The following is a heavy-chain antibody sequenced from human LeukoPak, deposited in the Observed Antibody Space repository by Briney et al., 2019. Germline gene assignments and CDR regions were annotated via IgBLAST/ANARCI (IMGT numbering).Heavy chain of an antibody. Sequence: SETLSLTCAVYGGSFSGYYWSWIRQPPGEGLEWIGEINHSGSTNYNPSLKSRVTISVDTSKNQFSLKLSSVTAADTAVYYCARGKEDIVVVVAATRTTREFDPWGQGTLVTVSS. V-gene: IGHV4-34*01. J-gene: IGHJ5*02. D-gene: IGHD2-15*01. CDR1: GGSFSGYY. CDR2: INHSGST. CDR3: ARGKEDIVVVVAATRTTREFDP.